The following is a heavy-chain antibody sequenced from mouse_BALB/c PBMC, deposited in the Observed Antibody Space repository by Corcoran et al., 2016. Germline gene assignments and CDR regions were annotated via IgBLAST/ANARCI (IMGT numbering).Heavy chain of an antibody. D-gene: IGHD1-2*01. CDR3: ARRAPFDTTASFDY. CDR2: IYWDDDK. V-gene: IGHV8-12*01. Sequence: QVTLKESGPGILQPSQTLRLTCSFSGFSLSTSGMGVSWIRQPSGKGLEWLAHIYWDDDKRYNPSLKSRLIISKDTSSNQVFLKITIVDTADTATYYCARRAPFDTTASFDYWGQGTTLTVSS. J-gene: IGHJ2*01. CDR1: GFSLSTSGMG.